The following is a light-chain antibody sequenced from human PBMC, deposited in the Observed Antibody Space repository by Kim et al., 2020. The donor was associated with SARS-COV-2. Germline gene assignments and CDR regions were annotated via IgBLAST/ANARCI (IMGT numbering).Light chain of an antibody. CDR2: EDN. J-gene: IGLJ3*02. V-gene: IGLV6-57*03. CDR3: QSYDSSNPWV. Sequence: TVTISCTRSSGSIASNYVQWYQQRPGSAPTTVIYEDNQRPSGVPDRFSGSIDSSSNSASLTISGLKTEDEADYYCQSYDSSNPWVFGVGTQLTVL. CDR1: SGSIASNY.